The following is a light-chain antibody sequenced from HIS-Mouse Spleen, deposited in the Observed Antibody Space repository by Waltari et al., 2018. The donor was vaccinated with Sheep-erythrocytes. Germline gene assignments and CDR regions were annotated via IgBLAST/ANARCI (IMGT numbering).Light chain of an antibody. CDR1: KLGDKY. CDR2: QDS. J-gene: IGLJ2*01. CDR3: QAWDSSTAVV. V-gene: IGLV3-1*01. Sequence: SYELTQPPSVSVSPGQTASITCSGEKLGDKYACWYQQKPGQSPVLVIYQDSKRPSGIPERFSGSKSGNTATLTISGTQAMDEADYYCQAWDSSTAVVFGGGTKLTVL.